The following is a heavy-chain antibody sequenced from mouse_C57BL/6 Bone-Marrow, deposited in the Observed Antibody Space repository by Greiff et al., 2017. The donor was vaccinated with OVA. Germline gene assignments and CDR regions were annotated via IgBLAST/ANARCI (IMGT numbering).Heavy chain of an antibody. D-gene: IGHD3-2*02. J-gene: IGHJ4*01. V-gene: IGHV1-69*01. CDR1: GYTFTSYW. CDR3: AREATFCCAMDY. CDR2: IDPSDSYT. Sequence: QVQLQQSGAELVMPGASVKLSCKASGYTFTSYWMHWVKQRPGQGLEWIGEIDPSDSYTNYNQKFKGKSTLTVDKSSSTAYMQLSSLTSEDSAVYYGAREATFCCAMDYWGQGTSVTVSS.